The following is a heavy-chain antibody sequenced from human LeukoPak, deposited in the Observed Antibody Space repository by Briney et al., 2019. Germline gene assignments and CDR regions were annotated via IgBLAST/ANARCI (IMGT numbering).Heavy chain of an antibody. CDR1: GYNFTSYW. CDR3: ARPTDNYGFGY. J-gene: IGHJ4*02. CDR2: IYPSDSDT. Sequence: GESLKISCKGSGYNFTSYWIGWVRPMPGKGLEWMGIIYPSDSDTRYSPSFQDQVTISADKSISTAYLQWSSLKASDTAMYYCARPTDNYGFGYWGQGTLVTVSS. V-gene: IGHV5-51*01. D-gene: IGHD5-18*01.